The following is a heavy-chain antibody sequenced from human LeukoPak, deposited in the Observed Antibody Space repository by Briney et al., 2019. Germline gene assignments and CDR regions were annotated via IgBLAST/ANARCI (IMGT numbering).Heavy chain of an antibody. CDR1: GYTFTSYG. V-gene: IGHV1-18*01. CDR2: ISAYNGNT. J-gene: IGHJ5*02. D-gene: IGHD3-10*01. Sequence: EGSVKVSCKASGYTFTSYGISWVRQAPGQGLEWMGWISAYNGNTNYAQKLQGRVTMTTDTSTSTAYMELRSLRSDDTAVYYCARDWPSGSPGDHWFDPWGQGTLVTVSS. CDR3: ARDWPSGSPGDHWFDP.